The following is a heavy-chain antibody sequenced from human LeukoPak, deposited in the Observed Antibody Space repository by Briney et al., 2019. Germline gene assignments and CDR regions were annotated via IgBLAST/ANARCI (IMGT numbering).Heavy chain of an antibody. J-gene: IGHJ4*02. CDR1: GFIVSSNY. CDR3: ARGQDYDFW. Sequence: GGSLRLSCAASGFIVSSNYMSWVRQAPGKGLEWVSIIYSDGSTYYADSVKGRFTISRDNFKNTLYLQMNSLRAEDTAVYYCARGQDYDFWGGQGTLVTVSS. D-gene: IGHD3-3*01. V-gene: IGHV3-53*01. CDR2: IYSDGST.